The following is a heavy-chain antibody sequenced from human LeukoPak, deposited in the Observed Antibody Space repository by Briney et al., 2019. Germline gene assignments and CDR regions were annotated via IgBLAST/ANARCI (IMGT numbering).Heavy chain of an antibody. D-gene: IGHD4-11*01. Sequence: PGGSLRLSCAAPGITFSNYWMHWVRQAPGKGLEWVSRINPDGSATRYADPVKGRFTISRDNAKNTLYLQMNSLRAEDTAVYYCATYSEAWGQGTMVTVSS. CDR1: GITFSNYW. CDR3: ATYSEA. V-gene: IGHV3-74*01. J-gene: IGHJ3*01. CDR2: INPDGSAT.